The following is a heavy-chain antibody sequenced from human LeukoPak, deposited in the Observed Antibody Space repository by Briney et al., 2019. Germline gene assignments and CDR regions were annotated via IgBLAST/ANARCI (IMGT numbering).Heavy chain of an antibody. J-gene: IGHJ5*02. V-gene: IGHV1-2*02. D-gene: IGHD6-13*01. CDR1: GYTFTGYY. CDR3: ARGSVRLAASPIDP. CDR2: INPNSGGT. Sequence: ASVKVSCKASGYTFTGYYMHWVRQAPGQGLEWMGWINPNSGGTNYAQKFQGRVTMTRDTSISTAYMELSRLRSDDTAVYYCARGSVRLAASPIDPWGQGTLVTVSS.